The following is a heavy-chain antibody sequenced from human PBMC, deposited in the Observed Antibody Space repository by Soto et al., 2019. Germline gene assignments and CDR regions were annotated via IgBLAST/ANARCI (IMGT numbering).Heavy chain of an antibody. CDR2: ISAYNGNT. V-gene: IGHV1-18*04. Sequence: ASVKVSCKASGYTFTSYGISWVRQAPGQGLEWMGWISAYNGNTNYAQKLQGRVTMTTDTSTSTAYMELRSLRSDDTAVYYCARDHLRTGMVATRTFSRFDPWGQGTLVTVSS. J-gene: IGHJ5*02. CDR1: GYTFTSYG. CDR3: ARDHLRTGMVATRTFSRFDP. D-gene: IGHD5-12*01.